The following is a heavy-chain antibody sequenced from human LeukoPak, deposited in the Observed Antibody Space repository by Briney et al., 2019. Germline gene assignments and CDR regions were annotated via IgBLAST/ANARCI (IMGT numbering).Heavy chain of an antibody. CDR1: GYTFNTYR. J-gene: IGHJ2*01. CDR3: AGDYGGNWGNYNYFDL. V-gene: IGHV1-46*02. D-gene: IGHD7-27*01. Sequence: GASVKVSCTASGYTFNTYRIHWVRQAPGHGPEWMGIIKPSGGNTTYAHNFQGRVAMTRDTSTRTVYMELSSMKSEDTTVYYCAGDYGGNWGNYNYFDLWGRGTLVTVSS. CDR2: IKPSGGNT.